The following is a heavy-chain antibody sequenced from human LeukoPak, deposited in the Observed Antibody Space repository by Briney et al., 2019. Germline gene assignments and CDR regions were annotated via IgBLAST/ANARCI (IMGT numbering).Heavy chain of an antibody. CDR3: ARGTDGRSYFYL. CDR1: GGSISTYY. CDR2: IYYTGST. V-gene: IGHV4-59*01. Sequence: PSETLSLTCTVSGGSISTYYWSWIRQPPGKGMEWIGFIYYTGSTNYNPSLKSRVTISLDTSKNQFSLRLTSVTAADTAVHYCARGTDGRSYFYLWGRSTLLTVSS. J-gene: IGHJ2*01. D-gene: IGHD5-24*01.